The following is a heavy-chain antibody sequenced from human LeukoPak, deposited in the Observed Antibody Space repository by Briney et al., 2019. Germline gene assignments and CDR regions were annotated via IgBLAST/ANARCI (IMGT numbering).Heavy chain of an antibody. Sequence: ASVKVSCKASRYTFTSYDINWVREAAGQGLEWMGWMNPNTGRTGFAQKFQGRLTMTRDTSISTAYMELSSLRSEDTAVYYCARLSQTPDYYSNGGYYLGYWGQGTPVTVSS. CDR2: MNPNTGRT. CDR3: ARLSQTPDYYSNGGYYLGY. J-gene: IGHJ4*02. V-gene: IGHV1-8*01. CDR1: RYTFTSYD. D-gene: IGHD3-22*01.